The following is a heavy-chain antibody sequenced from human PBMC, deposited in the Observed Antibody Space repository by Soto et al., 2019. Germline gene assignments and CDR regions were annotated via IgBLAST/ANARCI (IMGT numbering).Heavy chain of an antibody. Sequence: QVQLVQSGAEVKKPGSSVKVSCKASGGTFSSYAISWVRQAPGQGLEWMGGIIPIFGTANYAQKFQGRVTITADEATRTGYMELGRLRSEDTGGCYGARGVGGVPPPLNWYFDLWGRGTLVTVSS. D-gene: IGHD3-16*01. J-gene: IGHJ2*01. CDR3: ARGVGGVPPPLNWYFDL. CDR2: IIPIFGTA. V-gene: IGHV1-69*12. CDR1: GGTFSSYA.